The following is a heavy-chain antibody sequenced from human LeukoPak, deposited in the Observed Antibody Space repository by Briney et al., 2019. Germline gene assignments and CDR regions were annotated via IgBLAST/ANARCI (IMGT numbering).Heavy chain of an antibody. D-gene: IGHD5-24*01. CDR3: ARDLDLGVTRWLEPEFDY. CDR1: GFTFSSYG. J-gene: IGHJ4*02. V-gene: IGHV3-30*03. CDR2: ISYDGSNK. Sequence: GRSLRLSCAASGFTFSSYGMHWVRQAPGKGLEWVAVISYDGSNKYYADSVKGRFTISRDNSKNTLYLQMNSLRAEDTAVYYCARDLDLGVTRWLEPEFDYWGQGTLVTVSS.